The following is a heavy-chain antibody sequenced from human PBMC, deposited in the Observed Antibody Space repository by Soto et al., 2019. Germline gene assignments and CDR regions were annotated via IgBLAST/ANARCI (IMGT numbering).Heavy chain of an antibody. J-gene: IGHJ6*02. CDR2: ISTYNGDT. CDR3: AREGVAPYYYYGMDV. V-gene: IGHV1-18*01. CDR1: GYPFTRSG. D-gene: IGHD5-12*01. Sequence: GAAVKVSCKASGYPFTRSGISWVRQAPGQGLEWMGWISTYNGDTNYAQAFQGRVTMTTDTSTSTVHMEVRSLRSDDTAVYYCAREGVAPYYYYGMDVWGQGSPVTV.